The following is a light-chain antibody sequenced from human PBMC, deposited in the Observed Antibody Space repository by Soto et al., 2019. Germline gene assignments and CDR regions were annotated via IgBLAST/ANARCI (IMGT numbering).Light chain of an antibody. CDR1: QSISTW. V-gene: IGKV1-5*01. CDR2: DAS. CDR3: QQYSSFT. Sequence: DIQMTQSPSTLSASVGDRVTITCRARQSISTWLAWYQQRPGKAPKLLIYDASSLQIGVPSRFSGSGSGTEFTLTISGLQPDDFATYYCQQYSSFTFGGGTKVDI. J-gene: IGKJ4*01.